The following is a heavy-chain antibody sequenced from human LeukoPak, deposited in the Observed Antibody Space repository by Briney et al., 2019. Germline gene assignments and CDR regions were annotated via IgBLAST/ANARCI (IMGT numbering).Heavy chain of an antibody. V-gene: IGHV3-23*01. CDR3: AKDPRVGSRVATPCH. Sequence: PGGSLRLSCAASGFTFSSYAMSWVRQAPGKGLEWVSAISGSGGSTYYADSVKGRFTTSRDNSKSTLFLQMNSLRAEDTAVYYCAKDPRVGSRVATPCHWGQGTLVTVSS. CDR2: ISGSGGST. CDR1: GFTFSSYA. J-gene: IGHJ4*02. D-gene: IGHD5-24*01.